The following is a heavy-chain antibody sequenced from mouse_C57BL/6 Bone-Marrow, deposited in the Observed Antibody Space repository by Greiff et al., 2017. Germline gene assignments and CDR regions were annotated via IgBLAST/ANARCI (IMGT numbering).Heavy chain of an antibody. Sequence: EVQLQQSGTVLARPGASVKMSCKTSGYTFTSYWMHWVKQRPGQGLEWIGAIYPGNSDTTYNQKFKGKAKLTAVTSASTAYMELSSLTNEDSAFYYCTGITTIVGENYFDYWGQGTTLTVSS. CDR1: GYTFTSYW. V-gene: IGHV1-5*01. CDR2: IYPGNSDT. J-gene: IGHJ2*01. CDR3: TGITTIVGENYFDY. D-gene: IGHD1-1*01.